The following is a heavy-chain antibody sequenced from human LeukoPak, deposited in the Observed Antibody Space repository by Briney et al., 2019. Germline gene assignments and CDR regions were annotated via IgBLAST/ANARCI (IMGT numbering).Heavy chain of an antibody. Sequence: GGSLRLSCAASGFTFSDYYMSWIRQAPGKGLEWVSYISSSGSTIYYADSVKGRFTISRDNAKNSLYLQMNSLRAEDTAAYYCARKFRPSWYGHFDYWGQGTLVTVSS. V-gene: IGHV3-11*01. CDR3: ARKFRPSWYGHFDY. J-gene: IGHJ4*02. D-gene: IGHD6-13*01. CDR1: GFTFSDYY. CDR2: ISSSGSTI.